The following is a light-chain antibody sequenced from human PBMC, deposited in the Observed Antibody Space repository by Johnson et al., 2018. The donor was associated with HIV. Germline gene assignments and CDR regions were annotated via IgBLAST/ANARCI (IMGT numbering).Light chain of an antibody. CDR3: GTWDSSLSAGGV. CDR2: ENT. CDR1: SSNIGNNY. V-gene: IGLV1-51*02. J-gene: IGLJ1*01. Sequence: PGQKVTISCSGSSSNIGNNYVSWYQHLPGTAPKLLIYENTKRPSGVPDRFSGSKSGSSATLGITGLQTGDEADYYCGTWDSSLSAGGVFGTGTKVTVL.